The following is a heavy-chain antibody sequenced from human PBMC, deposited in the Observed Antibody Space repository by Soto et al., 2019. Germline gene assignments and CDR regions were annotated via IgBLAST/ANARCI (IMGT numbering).Heavy chain of an antibody. J-gene: IGHJ5*02. Sequence: PSETLSLTCSVSGGSMRDYYWSWIRQSPGKGPEWIGYIYYSGNTNYNPSLKSRVTISVDTSKNQFSLKLSSVTAADTAVYYCAREAGYCSGGSCYHWFDPWGQGTLVTVSS. CDR3: AREAGYCSGGSCYHWFDP. CDR2: IYYSGNT. V-gene: IGHV4-59*01. D-gene: IGHD2-15*01. CDR1: GGSMRDYY.